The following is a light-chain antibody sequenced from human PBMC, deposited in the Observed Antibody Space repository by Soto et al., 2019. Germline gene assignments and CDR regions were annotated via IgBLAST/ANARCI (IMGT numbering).Light chain of an antibody. CDR3: QQYHRSPRT. CDR1: QSVRSSF. V-gene: IGKV3-20*01. J-gene: IGKJ1*01. Sequence: EIVLTQSPGTLSLVPGQRATLSCRASQSVRSSFLAWLQQKPGQPPRLLIYGASIRAPGIPDRFSGSGSGTDFTLTISRLEPEDSAVYYCQQYHRSPRTFGQGTKVEIK. CDR2: GAS.